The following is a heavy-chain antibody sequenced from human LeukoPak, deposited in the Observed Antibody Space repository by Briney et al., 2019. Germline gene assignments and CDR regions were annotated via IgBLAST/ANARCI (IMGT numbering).Heavy chain of an antibody. Sequence: ASVKVSCKASGYTFTSYGISWVRQAPGQGLEWMGWISGYNGNTNYAQRLQGRVTMTTDTSTSTAYMELRSLRSDDTAVYYCARDDGSGSYLGFDYWGQGTLVTVSS. CDR2: ISGYNGNT. V-gene: IGHV1-18*01. D-gene: IGHD1-26*01. J-gene: IGHJ4*02. CDR1: GYTFTSYG. CDR3: ARDDGSGSYLGFDY.